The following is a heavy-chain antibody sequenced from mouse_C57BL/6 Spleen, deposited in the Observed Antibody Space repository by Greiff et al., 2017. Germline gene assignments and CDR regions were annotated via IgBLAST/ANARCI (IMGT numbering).Heavy chain of an antibody. CDR3: ARGGLRPDYFDY. CDR2: IYPGDGDT. CDR1: GYAFSSSW. V-gene: IGHV1-82*01. Sequence: VQLQQSGPELVKPGASVKISCKASGYAFSSSWMNWVKQRPGKGLEWIGRIYPGDGDTNYNGKFKGKATLTADTSSSTAYMQLSSLTSEDSAVYFCARGGLRPDYFDYGGQGTTLTVSS. J-gene: IGHJ2*01. D-gene: IGHD2-4*01.